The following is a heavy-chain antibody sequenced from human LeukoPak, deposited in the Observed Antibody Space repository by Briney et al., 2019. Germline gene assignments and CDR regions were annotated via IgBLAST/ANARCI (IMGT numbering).Heavy chain of an antibody. CDR2: MNPNSGNT. CDR3: TRESLYVPRWFDP. V-gene: IGHV1-8*01. Sequence: ASVKVSCKASVYTFTSYDINWVRQAPGQGLEWTGWMNPNSGNTGYAQKFQGRVTMTRDTYINTAYMELNTLISEDTAVYYCTRESLYVPRWFDPWGQGTLVTVSS. D-gene: IGHD5/OR15-5a*01. CDR1: VYTFTSYD. J-gene: IGHJ5*02.